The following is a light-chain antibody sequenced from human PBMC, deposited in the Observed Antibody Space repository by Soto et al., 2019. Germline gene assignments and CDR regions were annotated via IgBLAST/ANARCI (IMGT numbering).Light chain of an antibody. Sequence: QSALTQPASVSGSPGQSITISCTGTSSDVGGYNSVSWYQHHPGKAPKLMIYNVSNRPSGFFSRFSGSKSGNTASLTFFGLQAEDEADYYCSSYTTSSTYVFATGTKVTVL. CDR3: SSYTTSSTYV. CDR2: NVS. CDR1: SSDVGGYNS. V-gene: IGLV2-14*03. J-gene: IGLJ1*01.